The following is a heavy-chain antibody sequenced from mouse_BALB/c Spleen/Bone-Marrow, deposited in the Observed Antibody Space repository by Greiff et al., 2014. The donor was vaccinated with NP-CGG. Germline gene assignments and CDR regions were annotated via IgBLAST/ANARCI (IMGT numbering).Heavy chain of an antibody. CDR2: FYPGSNSI. CDR1: GYTFTDYI. CDR3: ARHEEGGYDYDVGSYAMDY. V-gene: IGHV1-62-2*01. J-gene: IGHJ4*01. Sequence: QVQLQQPGAGLVKPGASVKLSCKASGYTFTDYITHWVKQRSGQGLEWIGWFYPGSNSIKYNEKFKDKATLTADKSSSTVYMELSRLTSEDSAVYFCARHEEGGYDYDVGSYAMDYWGQGTSVTGSS. D-gene: IGHD2-4*01.